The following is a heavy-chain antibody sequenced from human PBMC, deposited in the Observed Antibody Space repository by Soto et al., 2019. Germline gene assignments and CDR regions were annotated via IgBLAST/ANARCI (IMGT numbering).Heavy chain of an antibody. CDR1: GFTFSSYG. CDR3: AKERKRRSGSSSIRCPGY. D-gene: IGHD6-6*01. V-gene: IGHV3-30*18. CDR2: ISYDGSNK. J-gene: IGHJ4*02. Sequence: QVQLVESGGGVVQPGRSLRLSCAASGFTFSSYGMHWVRQAPGKGLEWVAVISYDGSNKYYADSVKGRFTISRDNSKNTLYLQMNSLRAEDTAVYYCAKERKRRSGSSSIRCPGYWGQGTMVTVSS.